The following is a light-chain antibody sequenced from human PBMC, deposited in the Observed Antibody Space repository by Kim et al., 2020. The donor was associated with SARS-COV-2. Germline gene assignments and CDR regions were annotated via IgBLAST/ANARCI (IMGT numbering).Light chain of an antibody. V-gene: IGKV3-20*01. CDR1: QSVSSSY. CDR3: QQYDT. Sequence: TLSLYPGERASLSCRASQSVSSSYLAWYQQKPGQAPRLLIYGASSRATGIPDRFSGSGSGTDFTLTISELEPEDFAVYYCQQYDTFGQGTKVDIK. J-gene: IGKJ1*01. CDR2: GAS.